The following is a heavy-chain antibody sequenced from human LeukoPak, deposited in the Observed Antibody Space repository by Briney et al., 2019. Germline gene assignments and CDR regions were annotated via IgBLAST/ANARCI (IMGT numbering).Heavy chain of an antibody. V-gene: IGHV1-18*04. CDR1: GYTFTSYY. Sequence: ASVKVSCKASGYTFTSYYMHWVRQAPGQGLEWMGWISTYNGNTNYAQKFQGRVTMTTDTSTSTAYMELRSLRSDDTAVYYCTRARTYFDYWGQGTLVTVSS. CDR3: TRARTYFDY. CDR2: ISTYNGNT. D-gene: IGHD1-14*01. J-gene: IGHJ4*02.